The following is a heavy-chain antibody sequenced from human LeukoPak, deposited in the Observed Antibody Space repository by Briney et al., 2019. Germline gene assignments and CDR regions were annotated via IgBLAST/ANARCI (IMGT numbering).Heavy chain of an antibody. CDR2: INYSGST. V-gene: IGHV4-39*02. Sequence: SETLSLTCTVSGGSISSSSYYWGWIRRPPGKGLEWIGSINYSGSTYYNPSLKSRITISVDTSKNQYSLNLSSVTAADTAVYYCARESGDPDLWGRGTLVTVSS. J-gene: IGHJ2*01. CDR3: ARESGDPDL. CDR1: GGSISSSSYY. D-gene: IGHD1-26*01.